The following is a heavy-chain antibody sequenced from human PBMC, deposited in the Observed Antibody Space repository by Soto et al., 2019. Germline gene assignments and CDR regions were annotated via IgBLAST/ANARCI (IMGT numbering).Heavy chain of an antibody. Sequence: PSETLSLTCTVSGGSISSYYWSWIRQPPGKGLEWIGNIYYSGSTNYNPSLKSRVTISVDTSKNQFSLKLSSVTAADTAVYYCARVAGYSSSYYYYYGMDVWGQGTTVTVSS. CDR2: IYYSGST. J-gene: IGHJ6*02. CDR3: ARVAGYSSSYYYYYGMDV. V-gene: IGHV4-59*01. D-gene: IGHD6-13*01. CDR1: GGSISSYY.